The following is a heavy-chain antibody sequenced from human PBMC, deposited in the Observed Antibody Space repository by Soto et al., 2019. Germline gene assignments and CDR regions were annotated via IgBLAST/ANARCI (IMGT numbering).Heavy chain of an antibody. D-gene: IGHD3-3*02. CDR3: PIYGIYYYYGMDF. V-gene: IGHV4-39*01. Sequence: PXETLSRPCTGSGGSISSSGYYWGWIRQPPGKGLEWIVSIYYSGSTYYNPSLKSRVTISVDTSKNQFSLKLSSVTAADTAVYYCPIYGIYYYYGMDFWGQGTTVTVSS. J-gene: IGHJ6*02. CDR1: GGSISSSGYY. CDR2: IYYSGST.